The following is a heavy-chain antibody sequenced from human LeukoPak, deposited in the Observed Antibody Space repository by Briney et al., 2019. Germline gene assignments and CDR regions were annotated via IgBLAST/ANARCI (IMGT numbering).Heavy chain of an antibody. V-gene: IGHV4-39*01. CDR2: TYYRGNT. Sequence: PSETLSLTCTVSGASISSSTYYWGWTRQSPGKGLEWIGSTYYRGNTFYNPPLKSRVAISVDSSKRQFSLNLTSVTAADTAVYYCARRGVAVTGNAAAESWGQGTLVTVSS. J-gene: IGHJ5*02. D-gene: IGHD6-19*01. CDR1: GASISSSTYY. CDR3: ARRGVAVTGNAAAES.